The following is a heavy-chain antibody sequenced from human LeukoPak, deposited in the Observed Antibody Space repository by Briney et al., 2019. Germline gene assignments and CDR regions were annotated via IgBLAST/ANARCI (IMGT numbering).Heavy chain of an antibody. CDR3: ARGTTFDY. CDR2: IYHSGST. D-gene: IGHD4-11*01. Sequence: SETLSLTCAVYGGSFSGYYWSWIRQPSGKGLEWIGYIYHSGSTYYNPSLKSRVTISVDRSKNQFSLRLSSVTAADTAVYYCARGTTFDYWGQGTLVTVSS. J-gene: IGHJ4*02. CDR1: GGSFSGYY. V-gene: IGHV4-34*01.